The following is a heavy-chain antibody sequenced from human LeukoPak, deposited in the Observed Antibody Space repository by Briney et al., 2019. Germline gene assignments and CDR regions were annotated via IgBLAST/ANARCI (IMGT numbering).Heavy chain of an antibody. J-gene: IGHJ6*03. CDR2: TYYRSKWYN. CDR1: GDSVSSNSAA. D-gene: IGHD6-19*01. Sequence: SQTLSLTCAISGDSVSSNSAAWSWIRQSPSRGLEWLGRTYYRSKWYNDYAVSVKSRITINPDTSKNQFSLQLNSVTPEDTAVYYCARGSGIAVAGPHYYMDVWGKGTTVTVSS. V-gene: IGHV6-1*01. CDR3: ARGSGIAVAGPHYYMDV.